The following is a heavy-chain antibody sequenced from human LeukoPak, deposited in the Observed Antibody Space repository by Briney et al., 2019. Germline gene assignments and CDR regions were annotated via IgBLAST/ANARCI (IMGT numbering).Heavy chain of an antibody. CDR1: GGTFSSYA. D-gene: IGHD2-15*01. Sequence: SVKVSCKASGGTFSSYAISWVRQAPGQGLEWMGGIIPIFGTANYAQKFQGRVTITADKSTSTAYMELRSLRSDDTAVYYCARDSPGGGWYYYYYYMDVWGKGTTVTVSS. J-gene: IGHJ6*03. CDR2: IIPIFGTA. V-gene: IGHV1-69*06. CDR3: ARDSPGGGWYYYYYYMDV.